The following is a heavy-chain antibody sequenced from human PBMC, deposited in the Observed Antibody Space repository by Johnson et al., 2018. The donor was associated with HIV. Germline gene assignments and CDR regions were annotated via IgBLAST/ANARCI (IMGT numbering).Heavy chain of an antibody. D-gene: IGHD1/OR15-1a*01. CDR3: AKDLGNWDSPRSAFDM. J-gene: IGHJ3*02. Sequence: VQLVESGGGLIQPGGSLRLSCAASGFTFNSYAMSWVRQGPGKGLEFVSYISSSGSTIYYADSVKGRFPISRDNAKNSLYLQLNSLRAEDTAVYYCAKDLGNWDSPRSAFDMWGQGTMVTVSS. V-gene: IGHV3-48*04. CDR1: GFTFNSYA. CDR2: ISSSGSTI.